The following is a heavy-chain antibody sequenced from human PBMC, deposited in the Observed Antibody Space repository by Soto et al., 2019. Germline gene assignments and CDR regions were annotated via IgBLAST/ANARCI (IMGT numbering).Heavy chain of an antibody. Sequence: PGGSLRLSCAASGFTFSSYSMNWVRQAPGKGLEWVSYISSSSSTIYYADSVKGRFTISRDNAKNSLYLQMKSLRGEDTALYYCAKVGDQQASPNGMDVWARGAAVTVPS. CDR2: ISSSSSTI. CDR3: AKVGDQQASPNGMDV. V-gene: IGHV3-48*01. D-gene: IGHD3-16*01. CDR1: GFTFSSYS. J-gene: IGHJ6*04.